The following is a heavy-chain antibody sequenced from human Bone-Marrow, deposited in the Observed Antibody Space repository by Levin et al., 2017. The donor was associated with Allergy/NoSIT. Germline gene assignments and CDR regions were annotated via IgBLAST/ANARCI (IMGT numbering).Heavy chain of an antibody. V-gene: IGHV3-30*03. CDR2: ISLDGNNE. CDR1: GFTFNSYG. D-gene: IGHD3-9*01. Sequence: PGGSLRLSCAASGFTFNSYGMHWVRQAPGKGLEWVAVISLDGNNEYYGDSVKGRFIISRDNSKNTLFLQMNSLRAEDTAVYYCATGRVRYIDSSDDDFWGQGTLVTVSS. J-gene: IGHJ4*02. CDR3: ATGRVRYIDSSDDDF.